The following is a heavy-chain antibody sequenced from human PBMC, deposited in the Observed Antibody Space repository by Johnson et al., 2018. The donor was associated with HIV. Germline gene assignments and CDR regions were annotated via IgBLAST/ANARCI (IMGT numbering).Heavy chain of an antibody. Sequence: EKLVESGGGLVQPGRSLRLSCTASGFTFGDYAMSWFRQAPGKGLEWVSAIGTAGDTYYPGSVKGRFTISRENAKNSLYLQMTRLRVEDTALYYCARERISGNSGAGALDIWGQGTMVTVSS. CDR3: ARERISGNSGAGALDI. CDR1: GFTFGDYA. J-gene: IGHJ3*02. V-gene: IGHV3-13*01. D-gene: IGHD4-23*01. CDR2: IGTAGDT.